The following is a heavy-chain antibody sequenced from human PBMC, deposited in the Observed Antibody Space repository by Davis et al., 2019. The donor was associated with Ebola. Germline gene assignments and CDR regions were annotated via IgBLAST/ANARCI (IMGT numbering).Heavy chain of an antibody. CDR1: PFSFLSYW. CDR2: INPDGSFT. V-gene: IGHV3-74*01. D-gene: IGHD4-17*01. J-gene: IGHJ4*02. Sequence: PGGSLRLSCAASPFSFLSYWMHWVRQAPGKGLVWVTRINPDGSFTDYADSVNGRFSISRDSTSNTLYLQMNGLRAEDTAVYYCVRTTYGAPEYWGQGTLVTVSS. CDR3: VRTTYGAPEY.